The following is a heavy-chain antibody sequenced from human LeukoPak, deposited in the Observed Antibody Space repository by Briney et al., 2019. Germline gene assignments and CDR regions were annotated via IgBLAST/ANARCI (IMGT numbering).Heavy chain of an antibody. Sequence: GGSLRLSCSASGFTFSSYAMHWVRQAPGKGLEYVSAISSNGGSTYYADSVKGRFTISRDNSKNTLYLQMSSLRVEDTAVYYCVSGSYYNFDYWGQGTLVTVSS. CDR3: VSGSYYNFDY. J-gene: IGHJ4*02. CDR1: GFTFSSYA. D-gene: IGHD1-26*01. CDR2: ISSNGGST. V-gene: IGHV3-64D*06.